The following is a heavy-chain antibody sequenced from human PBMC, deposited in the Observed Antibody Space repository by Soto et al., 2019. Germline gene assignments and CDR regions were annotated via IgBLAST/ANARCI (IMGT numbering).Heavy chain of an antibody. D-gene: IGHD6-19*01. J-gene: IGHJ4*02. CDR3: ERGLIAVAAPYYFDY. Sequence: SETLSLTCAVYGGSFSGYYWSWIRQPPGKGLEWIGEINHSGSTNYNPSLKSRVTISVDTSKNQFSLKLSSVTAADTAVYYCERGLIAVAAPYYFDYWGQGTLVNVSS. V-gene: IGHV4-34*01. CDR1: GGSFSGYY. CDR2: INHSGST.